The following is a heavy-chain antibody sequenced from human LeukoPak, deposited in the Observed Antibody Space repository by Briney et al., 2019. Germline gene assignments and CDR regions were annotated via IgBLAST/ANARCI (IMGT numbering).Heavy chain of an antibody. CDR3: ARYQTPIAAAGSRYAFHI. CDR2: IYYSGST. D-gene: IGHD6-13*01. J-gene: IGHJ3*02. Sequence: SETLSLTCTVSGRSISSYYWSWIRQPPGKGLEWVGYIYYSGSTNYNPSLKSRVTMLVDTSKNQFSLKLSSVTAADTAVYYCARYQTPIAAAGSRYAFHIWGQGTMVTVSS. V-gene: IGHV4-59*01. CDR1: GRSISSYY.